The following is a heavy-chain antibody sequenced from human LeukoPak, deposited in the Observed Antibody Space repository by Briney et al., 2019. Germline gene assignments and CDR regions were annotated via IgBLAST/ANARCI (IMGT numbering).Heavy chain of an antibody. Sequence: PSASVKVSCKASGYTFTNYYMHWVRQAPGQGLEWLGIINPSGGSTSYAQNFLGRVTMTRDTSTSTVYMELSSLRAEDTAVYYCARETQQWLVSYFDYWGQGTLVTVSS. V-gene: IGHV1-46*01. CDR2: INPSGGST. CDR3: ARETQQWLVSYFDY. J-gene: IGHJ4*02. D-gene: IGHD6-19*01. CDR1: GYTFTNYY.